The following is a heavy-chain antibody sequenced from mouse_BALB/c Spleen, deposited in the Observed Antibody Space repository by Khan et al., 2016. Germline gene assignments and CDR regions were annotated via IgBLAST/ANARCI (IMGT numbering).Heavy chain of an antibody. CDR2: ISDGGTYI. J-gene: IGHJ1*01. V-gene: IGHV5-4*02. CDR1: GFTFSDYY. Sequence: EVELVESGGALVKPGGSLKLSCAASGFTFSDYYMYWVRQTPERRLEWVATISDGGTYIYYPDSVKGRFTISRDNAKNSLYLQMSSLKSEDTALYYWARAGNTYSYWYFDVWGAGTTVTVSS. CDR3: ARAGNTYSYWYFDV. D-gene: IGHD1-1*01.